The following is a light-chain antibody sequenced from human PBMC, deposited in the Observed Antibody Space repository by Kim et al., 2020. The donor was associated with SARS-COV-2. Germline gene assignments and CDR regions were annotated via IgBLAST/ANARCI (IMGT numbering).Light chain of an antibody. J-gene: IGKJ1*01. V-gene: IGKV1-5*01. Sequence: ASVGDTVTITCRASQSISSWLAWYQQKPGKAPKLLIYDASSLESGVPSRFSGSGSGTEFTLTISSLQPDDFATYYCQQYNSYSWTFGQGTKVDIK. CDR3: QQYNSYSWT. CDR2: DAS. CDR1: QSISSW.